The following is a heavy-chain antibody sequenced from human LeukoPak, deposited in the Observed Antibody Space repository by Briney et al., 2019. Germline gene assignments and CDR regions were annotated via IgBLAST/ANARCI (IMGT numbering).Heavy chain of an antibody. Sequence: GGSLRLSCIASGFTFSDYWMHWVRQAPGKGPVWVSRIISDGRSVSYVDSVKGRFIMSRDNAKNTLYLQMNSLRAEDTAVYYCAKVYEYVVITPQCFDYWGQGTLVTVSS. J-gene: IGHJ4*02. CDR3: AKVYEYVVITPQCFDY. D-gene: IGHD3-22*01. CDR2: IISDGRSV. CDR1: GFTFSDYW. V-gene: IGHV3-74*01.